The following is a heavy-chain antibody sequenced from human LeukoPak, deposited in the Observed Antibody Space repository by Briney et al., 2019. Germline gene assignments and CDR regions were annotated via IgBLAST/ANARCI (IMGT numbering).Heavy chain of an antibody. CDR1: GGSISSYY. CDR2: IYTSGST. V-gene: IGHV4-4*07. Sequence: SETLSLTCTVSGGSISSYYWSWIRQPAGKGLEWIGRIYTSGSTNYNPSLKSRVTISVDTSKNQFSLKLGSVTAADTAVYYCARGPYTAMVTKIVVNSSPLFDYWGQGTLVTVSS. J-gene: IGHJ4*02. D-gene: IGHD5-18*01. CDR3: ARGPYTAMVTKIVVNSSPLFDY.